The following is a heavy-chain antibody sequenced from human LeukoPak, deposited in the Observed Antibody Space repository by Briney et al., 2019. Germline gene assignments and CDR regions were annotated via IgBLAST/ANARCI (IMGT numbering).Heavy chain of an antibody. V-gene: IGHV1-18*01. CDR1: GYTFTSYG. D-gene: IGHD5-18*01. J-gene: IGHJ4*02. CDR3: ARLRGYSYGYLDY. CDR2: ISVYNVNT. Sequence: GASVKVSCKASGYTFTSYGISWVRQAPGQGLEWLGWISVYNVNTNYAQKLQGRVTMTTDTSTSTVYMELRSLRSDDTAVYYCARLRGYSYGYLDYWGQGTLVTVSS.